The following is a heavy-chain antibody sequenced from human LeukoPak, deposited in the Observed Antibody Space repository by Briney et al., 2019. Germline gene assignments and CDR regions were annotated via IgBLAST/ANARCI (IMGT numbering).Heavy chain of an antibody. J-gene: IGHJ5*02. CDR1: GFNFDTFA. CDR3: AGSGILEWGGFDP. CDR2: ISGTTDVA. V-gene: IGHV3-23*01. Sequence: GGSLRLSCEASGFNFDTFAMSWVRQPPGKGLEWVSSISGTTDVAYYADSVKGRFTISRDNSKNTLYLQMNRLRVEDTAIYYCAGSGILEWGGFDPGGQGSLVTVSS. D-gene: IGHD3-3*01.